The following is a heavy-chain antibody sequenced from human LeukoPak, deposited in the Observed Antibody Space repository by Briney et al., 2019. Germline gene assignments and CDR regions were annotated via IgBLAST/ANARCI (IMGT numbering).Heavy chain of an antibody. CDR3: ARWGRVTGRYYFDD. CDR2: IKQDGSVK. V-gene: IGHV3-7*05. D-gene: IGHD3-16*01. Sequence: PGGSLRLSCAASGITFSNYWMGWVRQAPGKGLEWVASIKQDGSVKYYVDSVKGRFTISRDNAKNSLYLQMNSLRVEDTAVYYCARWGRVTGRYYFDDWGQGTLVTVSS. CDR1: GITFSNYW. J-gene: IGHJ4*02.